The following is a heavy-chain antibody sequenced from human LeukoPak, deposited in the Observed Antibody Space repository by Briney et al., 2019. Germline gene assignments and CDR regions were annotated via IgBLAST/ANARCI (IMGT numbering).Heavy chain of an antibody. CDR2: ISWDSGTI. Sequence: GGSLRLSCAGSGFTFDDYDIHWVRQAPGKGLEWVSGISWDSGTIVYADSVKGRFTISRDNSKNSLYLQMNSLRAEDTAVYYCAKDRVAGIGYWFFDLWGRGTLVTVSS. CDR1: GFTFDDYD. V-gene: IGHV3-9*01. CDR3: AKDRVAGIGYWFFDL. J-gene: IGHJ2*01. D-gene: IGHD6-19*01.